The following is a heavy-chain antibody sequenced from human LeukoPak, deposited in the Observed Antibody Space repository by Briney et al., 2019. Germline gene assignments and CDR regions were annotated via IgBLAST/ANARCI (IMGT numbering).Heavy chain of an antibody. D-gene: IGHD5-18*01. CDR2: ISSSGSTI. CDR1: GFTFSDYY. Sequence: KPGGSLRLSCAASGFTFSDYYMSWIRQAPGKGLEWVSYISSSGSTIYYADSVKGRFTISRDNAKNSLYPQMNSLRAEDTAVYYCAKSPAGYSYGYYFDYWGQGTLVTVSS. J-gene: IGHJ4*02. V-gene: IGHV3-11*01. CDR3: AKSPAGYSYGYYFDY.